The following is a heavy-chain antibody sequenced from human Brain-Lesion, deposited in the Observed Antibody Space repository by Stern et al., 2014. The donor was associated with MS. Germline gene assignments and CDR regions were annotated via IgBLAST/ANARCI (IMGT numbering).Heavy chain of an antibody. J-gene: IGHJ4*02. D-gene: IGHD5-24*01. CDR2: IYYSGTT. CDR1: GGSISRSTYY. V-gene: IGHV4-39*01. CDR3: ARLTGIIDS. Sequence: QLQLQESGPGLVKPSETLSLTCTVSGGSISRSTYYWGWIRQPPGKGLEWIGNIYYSGTTYYDPSLKSRVTISVHPAPNQFSLKLNSVTAADTAVYYCARLTGIIDSWGQGTLVAVSS.